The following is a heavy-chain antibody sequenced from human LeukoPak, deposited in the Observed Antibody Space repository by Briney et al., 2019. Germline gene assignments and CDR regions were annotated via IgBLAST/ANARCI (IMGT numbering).Heavy chain of an antibody. CDR2: ISYDGSNK. CDR1: GFTFSSYG. V-gene: IGHV3-30*18. CDR3: AKDRREYCSSTSCSLSYGMDV. D-gene: IGHD2-2*01. Sequence: GRSLRLSCAASGFTFSSYGMHWVRQAPGKGLEWVTVISYDGSNKYYAYSVKGRFTISRDNSKNTLYLQMNRQRAEDTAVYYCAKDRREYCSSTSCSLSYGMDVWGKGTTVSVSS. J-gene: IGHJ6*04.